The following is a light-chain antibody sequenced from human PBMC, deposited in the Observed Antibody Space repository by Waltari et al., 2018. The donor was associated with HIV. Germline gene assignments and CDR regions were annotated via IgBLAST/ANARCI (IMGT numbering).Light chain of an antibody. CDR3: LLSYSGARPHVV. J-gene: IGLJ2*01. CDR2: DTS. CDR1: TGAVTSGHY. V-gene: IGLV7-46*01. Sequence: QAVVTQEPSLTVSPAGTVTLTCGSTTGAVTSGHYPYWFQQNPGQAPRTLIYDTSNKHSWTPARFSGSLLGGRAALTLSGAQPEDEAEYYCLLSYSGARPHVVFGGGTKLTVL.